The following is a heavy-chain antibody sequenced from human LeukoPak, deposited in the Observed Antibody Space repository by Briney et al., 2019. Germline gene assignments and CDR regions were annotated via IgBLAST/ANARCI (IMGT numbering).Heavy chain of an antibody. CDR3: ARHELWFGELGFDY. CDR1: GGSFSGYY. V-gene: IGHV4-34*01. CDR2: INHSGST. D-gene: IGHD3-10*01. J-gene: IGHJ4*02. Sequence: SETLSLTCAVYGGSFSGYYWSWIRQPPGKGLEWIGEINHSGSTNYNPSLKSRVTISVDTSKNQFSLKLSSVTAADTAVYYCARHELWFGELGFDYWGQGTLVTVSS.